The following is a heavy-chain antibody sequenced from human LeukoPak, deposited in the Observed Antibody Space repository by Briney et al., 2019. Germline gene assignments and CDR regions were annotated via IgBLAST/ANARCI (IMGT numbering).Heavy chain of an antibody. V-gene: IGHV1-69*06. CDR2: IIPIFGTA. CDR3: AREGIYSNYVVWFDP. J-gene: IGHJ5*02. Sequence: GASVKVSCKASGGTFISYAISSVRQAPGQGLEWMGGIIPIFGTANYAQKFQGRVTITADKSTSTAYMELSSLRSEDTAVYYCAREGIYSNYVVWFDPWGQGTLVTVSS. D-gene: IGHD4-11*01. CDR1: GGTFISYA.